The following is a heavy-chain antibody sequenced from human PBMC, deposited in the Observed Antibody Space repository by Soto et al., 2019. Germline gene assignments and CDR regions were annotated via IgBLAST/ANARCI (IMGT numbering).Heavy chain of an antibody. V-gene: IGHV4-39*01. CDR1: GGSISSSSYY. CDR3: ARRFSSCTNGVCHYRFDP. CDR2: IYYSGST. D-gene: IGHD2-8*01. J-gene: IGHJ5*02. Sequence: PSETLSLTCTVSGGSISSSSYYWGWIRQPPGKGLEWIGSIYYSGSTYYNPSLKSRVTISVDTSKNQFSLKLSSVTAADTAVYYCARRFSSCTNGVCHYRFDPWGQGTLVTVSS.